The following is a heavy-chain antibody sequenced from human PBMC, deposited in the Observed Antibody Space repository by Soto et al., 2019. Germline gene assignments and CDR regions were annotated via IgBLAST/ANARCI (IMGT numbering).Heavy chain of an antibody. J-gene: IGHJ6*02. CDR3: TRFYYYDHPPLYYYGMAV. D-gene: IGHD3-22*01. V-gene: IGHV3-49*04. Sequence: GGSLRLSCTASGFTFGDYAMSWVRQAPGKGLEWVGFIRSKAYGGTTEYAASVKGRFTISRDDSKSIAYLQMNSLKTEDTAVYYCTRFYYYDHPPLYYYGMAVWGQATTVTVSS. CDR1: GFTFGDYA. CDR2: IRSKAYGGTT.